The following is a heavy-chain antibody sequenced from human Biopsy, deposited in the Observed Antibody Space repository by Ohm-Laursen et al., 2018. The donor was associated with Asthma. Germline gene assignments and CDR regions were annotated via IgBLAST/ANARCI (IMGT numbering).Heavy chain of an antibody. Sequence: GTLSLTCTVSGGSISGFYWSWLRQPTGKGLEWIGYIYYTGNTNYNPSLKSRVSFSVDTSKNQFSLKLTSGTAADTAVYYCARDFGGWYYFDNWGQGSLVTVSS. CDR3: ARDFGGWYYFDN. CDR2: IYYTGNT. V-gene: IGHV4-59*01. J-gene: IGHJ4*02. D-gene: IGHD3-3*01. CDR1: GGSISGFY.